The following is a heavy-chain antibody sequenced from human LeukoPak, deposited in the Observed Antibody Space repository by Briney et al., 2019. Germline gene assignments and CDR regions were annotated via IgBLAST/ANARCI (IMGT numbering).Heavy chain of an antibody. J-gene: IGHJ3*02. V-gene: IGHV4-31*03. CDR1: GGSISSGGYY. CDR3: ARTYCSSTSCYSVFDI. CDR2: IYYSGST. Sequence: SETLSLTCTVSGGSISSGGYYWSWIRQHPGKGLEWIGYIYYSGSTYYNPSLKSRVTISVDTSKSQFSLKLSSVTAADTAVFYCARTYCSSTSCYSVFDIWGQGTMVTVSS. D-gene: IGHD2-2*02.